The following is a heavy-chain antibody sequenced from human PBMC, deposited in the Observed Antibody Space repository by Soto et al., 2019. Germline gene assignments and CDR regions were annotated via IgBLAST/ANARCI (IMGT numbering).Heavy chain of an antibody. CDR2: ISGSGGST. V-gene: IGHV3-23*01. CDR1: GSTFSSYA. D-gene: IGHD2-15*01. Sequence: GGSLRLSCAASGSTFSSYAMSWVRQAPGKGLEWVSAISGSGGSTYYADSVKGRFTISRDNSKNTLYLQMNSLRAEDTAVYYCAKDYLIVVVVAADPDAFDIWGQGTMVTVSS. CDR3: AKDYLIVVVVAADPDAFDI. J-gene: IGHJ3*02.